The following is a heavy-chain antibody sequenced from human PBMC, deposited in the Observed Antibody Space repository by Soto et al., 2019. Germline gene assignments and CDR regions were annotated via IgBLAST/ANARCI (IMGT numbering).Heavy chain of an antibody. CDR2: ISGGSDAT. CDR1: GFTFGSYA. Sequence: VQLLESGGSLVQPGGSLSLSCVASGFTFGSYAMNWVRQPPGKGLEWISAISGGSDATFYADSVKGRFTISRDDSKNTLYLQLQSLRDDDTAVYYCAKDRTYDFWGGQRYFDYWGQGTLITVSS. V-gene: IGHV3-23*01. CDR3: AKDRTYDFWGGQRYFDY. J-gene: IGHJ4*02. D-gene: IGHD3-3*01.